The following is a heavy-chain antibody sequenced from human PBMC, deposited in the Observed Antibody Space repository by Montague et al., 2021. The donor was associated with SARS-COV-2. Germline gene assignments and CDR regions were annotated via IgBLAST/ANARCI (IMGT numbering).Heavy chain of an antibody. CDR2: IYSSGST. CDR3: ARDRPRSYYYGLGTYTWGGYGMDV. V-gene: IGHV4-4*07. J-gene: IGHJ6*02. CDR1: GGSISSYY. D-gene: IGHD3-10*01. Sequence: SETLSLTCTVSGGSISSYYWSWIRQPAGKGLEWIGRIYSSGSTNYNPSLKSRDTMSVDTSKNQFSLKLSSVTAADTALYYCARDRPRSYYYGLGTYTWGGYGMDVWGQGTTVTVSS.